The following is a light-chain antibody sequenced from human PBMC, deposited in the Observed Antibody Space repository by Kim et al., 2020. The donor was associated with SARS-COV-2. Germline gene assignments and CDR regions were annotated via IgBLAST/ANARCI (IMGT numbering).Light chain of an antibody. J-gene: IGLJ3*02. V-gene: IGLV4-60*03. CDR2: LEGSGSY. Sequence: QPVLTQSSSASASLESSVKLTCTLSSGHSSYIIAWHQQQPGKAPRYLMKLEGSGSYNKGSGVPDRFSGSSSGADRYLTISNLQSEDEADYYCETWDRNTRVFGGGTKLTVL. CDR1: SGHSSYI. CDR3: ETWDRNTRV.